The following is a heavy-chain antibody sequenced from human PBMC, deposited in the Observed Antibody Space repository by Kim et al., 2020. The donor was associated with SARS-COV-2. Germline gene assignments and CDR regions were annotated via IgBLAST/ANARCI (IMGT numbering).Heavy chain of an antibody. CDR2: INHSGST. Sequence: SETLSLTCAVYGGSFSGYYWSWIRQPPGKGLEWIGEINHSGSTNYNPSLKSRVTISVDTSKNQFSLKLSSVTAADTAVYYCARRVAARLSYWYFDLWGRG. J-gene: IGHJ2*01. D-gene: IGHD6-6*01. V-gene: IGHV4-34*01. CDR1: GGSFSGYY. CDR3: ARRVAARLSYWYFDL.